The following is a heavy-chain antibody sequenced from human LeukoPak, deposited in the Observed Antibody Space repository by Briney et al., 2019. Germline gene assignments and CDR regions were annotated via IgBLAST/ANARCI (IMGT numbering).Heavy chain of an antibody. D-gene: IGHD3-9*01. CDR1: GFTLSSYW. J-gene: IGHJ4*02. V-gene: IGHV3-7*01. Sequence: PGGSLRLSCAATGFTLSSYWMSWVRQAPGKGLEWVANINKDGSAKYYVDSVKGRFTISRDNAKNSVYLQMNSLRAEDTAVYYCARTYYDILTGYNPYFDYWGQGILVTVSS. CDR3: ARTYYDILTGYNPYFDY. CDR2: INKDGSAK.